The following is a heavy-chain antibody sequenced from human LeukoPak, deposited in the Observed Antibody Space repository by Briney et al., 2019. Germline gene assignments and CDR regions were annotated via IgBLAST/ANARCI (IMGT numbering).Heavy chain of an antibody. V-gene: IGHV3-7*01. CDR1: GFTFSNYW. CDR3: ARGRGSYSFDL. D-gene: IGHD3-10*01. J-gene: IGHJ4*02. CDR2: IKLDGSEK. Sequence: GGSLRLSCAASGFTFSNYWMTWVRQAPEKGLEWVANIKLDGSEKFYVDSVKGRFTISRDNAKSSPYLQMNSLRGDDTAVYYCARGRGSYSFDLWGQGTLVTVSS.